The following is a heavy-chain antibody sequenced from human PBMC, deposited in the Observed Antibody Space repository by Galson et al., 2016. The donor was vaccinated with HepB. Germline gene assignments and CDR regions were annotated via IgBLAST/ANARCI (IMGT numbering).Heavy chain of an antibody. CDR1: GGSLSGFY. V-gene: IGHV4-34*01. Sequence: SLTCGVFGGSLSGFYLYWIRQPPGKGLEWIGEISHHGGTKYNSSLKSRVTVSVDTTKMHFSLNMRSATAADTAVYYCVREKQFGSGPFGMDVWGQGTTVTVSS. D-gene: IGHD3-10*01. J-gene: IGHJ6*02. CDR2: ISHHGGT. CDR3: VREKQFGSGPFGMDV.